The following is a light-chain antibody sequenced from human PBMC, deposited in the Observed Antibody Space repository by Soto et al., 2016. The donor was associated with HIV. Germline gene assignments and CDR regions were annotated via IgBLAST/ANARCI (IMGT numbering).Light chain of an antibody. J-gene: IGLJ1*01. Sequence: SYVLTQPPSVSVAPGETARITCGGNNIGSKGVHWYQQKPGQAPILVVYDDSDRPSGIPERFSGSNSGDTATLTISRVAAGDEADYYCQVWDSSGGRGVFGTWDQG. CDR2: DDS. V-gene: IGLV3-21*02. CDR3: QVWDSSGGRGV. CDR1: NIGSKG.